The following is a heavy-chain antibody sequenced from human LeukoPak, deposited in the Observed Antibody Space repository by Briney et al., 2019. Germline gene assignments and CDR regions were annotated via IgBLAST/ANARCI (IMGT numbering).Heavy chain of an antibody. J-gene: IGHJ4*02. Sequence: PSETLSLTCAVYGGSFSGYYWSCIRQPPGKGLEWIGEINHSGSTNYNPSLKSRVTISVDTSKNQFSLKLSSVTAADTAVYYCATSATDWDPYYFDYWGQGTLVTVSS. CDR2: INHSGST. CDR3: ATSATDWDPYYFDY. D-gene: IGHD3/OR15-3a*01. V-gene: IGHV4-34*01. CDR1: GGSFSGYY.